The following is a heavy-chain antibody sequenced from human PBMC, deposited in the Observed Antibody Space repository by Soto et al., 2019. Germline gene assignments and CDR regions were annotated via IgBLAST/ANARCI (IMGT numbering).Heavy chain of an antibody. CDR2: ISSGGVRT. CDR1: GFTFNTYA. J-gene: IGHJ5*02. Sequence: PGGSLRLSCAASGFTFNTYAMSWVRQAPGKGLEWVSTISSGGVRTYDADSVKGRFTISRDNAKNTVYLQMNSLRAEDTAVYYCARPIGYCTSTSCYDHQGWFDPWGQGTLVTVSS. V-gene: IGHV3-23*01. D-gene: IGHD2-2*03. CDR3: ARPIGYCTSTSCYDHQGWFDP.